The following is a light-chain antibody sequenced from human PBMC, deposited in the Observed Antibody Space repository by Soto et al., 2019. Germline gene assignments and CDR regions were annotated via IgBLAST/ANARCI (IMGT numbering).Light chain of an antibody. CDR3: QQIYRTPHT. J-gene: IGKJ2*01. CDR2: AAS. V-gene: IGKV1-39*01. CDR1: QGVSAY. Sequence: DIQMTQSPSSLSASVGDRVTITCRASQGVSAYLLWYQQTQGRAPKLLIYAASNLVSGVPSRFSGSSSGTNFTLNISSLQPEDLATYYGQQIYRTPHTFAQGPKLETK.